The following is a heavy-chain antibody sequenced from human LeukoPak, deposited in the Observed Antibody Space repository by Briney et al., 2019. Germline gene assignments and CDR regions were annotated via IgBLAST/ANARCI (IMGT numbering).Heavy chain of an antibody. V-gene: IGHV4-59*01. D-gene: IGHD3-10*01. CDR3: ASDCYGSGSYYNH. Sequence: SETLSLTCTVSGGSISSYYWSWIRQPPGKGLEWIGYIYYSGSTNYNPSLKSRVTISVDTSKNQFSLKLSSVTAADTAVYYCASDCYGSGSYYNHWGQGTLVTVSS. CDR1: GGSISSYY. J-gene: IGHJ5*02. CDR2: IYYSGST.